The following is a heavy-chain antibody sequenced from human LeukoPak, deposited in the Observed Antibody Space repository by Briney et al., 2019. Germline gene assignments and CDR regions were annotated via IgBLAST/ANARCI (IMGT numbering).Heavy chain of an antibody. V-gene: IGHV1-2*02. CDR1: GYTFTGYY. Sequence: ASVKVSCKASGYTFTGYYMHWVRQAPGQGLEWMGWIKPNNGGTNYAQKFQGRVTMTRDTSISTAYMELCRLRSDDTAVYYCARARGDIVVVPAAIWFDPWGQGTLVTVSS. J-gene: IGHJ5*02. CDR3: ARARGDIVVVPAAIWFDP. CDR2: IKPNNGGT. D-gene: IGHD2-2*01.